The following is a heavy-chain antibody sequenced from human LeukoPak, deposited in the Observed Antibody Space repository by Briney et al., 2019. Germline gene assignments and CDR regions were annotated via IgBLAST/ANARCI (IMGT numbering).Heavy chain of an antibody. D-gene: IGHD2-21*02. CDR1: GFTFSNYD. V-gene: IGHV3-23*01. Sequence: GGSLRLSCAASGFTFSNYDMSWVRQAPGKGLEWVSAITKAGDGAWYPDSVKGRFTISRDKSKNILYLQMNSLRAEDTALYYCARDRDFPRDQFDYWGQGTLVTVSS. CDR2: ITKAGDGA. J-gene: IGHJ4*02. CDR3: ARDRDFPRDQFDY.